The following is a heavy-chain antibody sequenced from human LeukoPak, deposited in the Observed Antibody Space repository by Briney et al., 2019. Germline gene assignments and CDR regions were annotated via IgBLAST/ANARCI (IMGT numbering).Heavy chain of an antibody. CDR3: ARGAGRLGFLELFVTRAPNWFDP. CDR1: GVSISSSDYY. D-gene: IGHD3-3*01. CDR2: IYYSGRT. Sequence: KASETLSLTCTVSGVSISSSDYYWGWIRQPPGKGLEWIGSIYYSGRTYYNPPLKSRVTISVDTSKNQFSLKLSSVTAADTAVYYCARGAGRLGFLELFVTRAPNWFDPWGQGTLVTVSS. V-gene: IGHV4-39*07. J-gene: IGHJ5*02.